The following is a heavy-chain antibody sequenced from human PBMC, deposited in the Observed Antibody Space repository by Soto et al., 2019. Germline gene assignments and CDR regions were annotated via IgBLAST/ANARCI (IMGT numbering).Heavy chain of an antibody. CDR3: AKDRESVVVTAIEDY. J-gene: IGHJ4*02. D-gene: IGHD2-21*02. CDR2: ISYDGSNK. Sequence: GGSLRLSCAASGFTFSSYGMHWVRQAPGKGLEWVAVISYDGSNKYYADSVKGRFTISRDNSKNTLYLQMNSLRAEDTAVYYCAKDRESVVVTAIEDYWGQGTLVTVSS. CDR1: GFTFSSYG. V-gene: IGHV3-30*18.